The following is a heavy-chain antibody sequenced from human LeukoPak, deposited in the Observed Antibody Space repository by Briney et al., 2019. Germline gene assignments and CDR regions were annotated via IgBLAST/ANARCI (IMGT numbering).Heavy chain of an antibody. CDR2: INGDGSTT. D-gene: IGHD2-15*01. Sequence: GGSLRLSCAASGFTFSTNWMHWVRQAPGKGPVWVSRINGDGSTTTYADSVKGRFTISRDNAKNALYLQMNSLRAEDRAVYYCCAVVAALPRWGEGALVTVSS. CDR1: GFTFSTNW. CDR3: CAVVAALPR. V-gene: IGHV3-74*01. J-gene: IGHJ4*02.